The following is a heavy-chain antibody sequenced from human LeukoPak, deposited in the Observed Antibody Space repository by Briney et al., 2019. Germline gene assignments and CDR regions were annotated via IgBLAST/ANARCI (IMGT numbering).Heavy chain of an antibody. CDR2: IYYSGST. D-gene: IGHD4-23*01. CDR1: GGSISSSSYY. V-gene: IGHV4-39*07. CDR3: ARDGDYGGKGDWFDP. Sequence: PSETLSLTCTVSGGSISSSSYYWGWIRQPPGKGLEWIGSIYYSGSTYYNPSLKSRVTMSVDTSKNQFSLKLSSVTAADTAVYYCARDGDYGGKGDWFDPWGQGTLVTVSS. J-gene: IGHJ5*02.